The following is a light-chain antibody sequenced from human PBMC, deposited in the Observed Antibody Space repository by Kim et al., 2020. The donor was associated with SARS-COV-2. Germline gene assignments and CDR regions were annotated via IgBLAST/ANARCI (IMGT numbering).Light chain of an antibody. J-gene: IGKJ5*01. CDR2: DAS. V-gene: IGKV3-11*01. CDR1: QSVSSY. Sequence: SLSPGERATLSCRASQSVSSYLAWYQQKPGQAPRLLIYDASNRATGIPARFSGSGSGTDFTLTISSLEPEDFAVYYCQQRSNFITFGQGTRLEI. CDR3: QQRSNFIT.